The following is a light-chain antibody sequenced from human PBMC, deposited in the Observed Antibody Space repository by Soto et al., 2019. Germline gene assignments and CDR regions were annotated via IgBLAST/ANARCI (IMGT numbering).Light chain of an antibody. CDR1: QIIDTW. CDR2: KVS. J-gene: IGKJ1*01. CDR3: QQYKSSWT. Sequence: DIQMTQSPSTLSASVGDRVTITCRASQIIDTWLAWYQQKPGKAPKVLISKVSDIESGVPSRFSGSGSGTEFTLTISSLQPDDFATYYCQQYKSSWTFGQGTKVDIK. V-gene: IGKV1-5*03.